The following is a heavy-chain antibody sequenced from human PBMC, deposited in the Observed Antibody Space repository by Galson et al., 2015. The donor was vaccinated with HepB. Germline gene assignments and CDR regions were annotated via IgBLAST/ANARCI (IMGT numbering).Heavy chain of an antibody. CDR1: GFTFGDYA. CDR3: TRADTYYDFWSGYYSTSGFDY. Sequence: SLRLSCAASGFTFGDYAMSWFRQAPGKGLEWVGFIRSKAYGGTTEYAASVKGRFTISRDDSKSIAYLQMNSLKTEDTAVYYCTRADTYYDFWSGYYSTSGFDYWGQGTLVTVSS. D-gene: IGHD3-3*01. CDR2: IRSKAYGGTT. V-gene: IGHV3-49*03. J-gene: IGHJ4*02.